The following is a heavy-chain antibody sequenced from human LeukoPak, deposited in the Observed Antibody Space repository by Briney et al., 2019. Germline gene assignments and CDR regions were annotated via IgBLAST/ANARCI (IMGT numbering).Heavy chain of an antibody. CDR2: IIPILGIA. Sequence: ASVKVSCKASGGTFSSYAISWVRQAPGQGLEWMGRIIPILGIANYAQKFQGRVTITADKSTGTAYMELSSLRSEDTAVYYCAREVAYCSSTSCYVDPYDYYGMDVWGQGTTVTVSS. D-gene: IGHD2-2*01. CDR1: GGTFSSYA. CDR3: AREVAYCSSTSCYVDPYDYYGMDV. J-gene: IGHJ6*02. V-gene: IGHV1-69*04.